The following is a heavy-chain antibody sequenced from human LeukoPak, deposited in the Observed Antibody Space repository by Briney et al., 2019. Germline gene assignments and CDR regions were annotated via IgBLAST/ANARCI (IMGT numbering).Heavy chain of an antibody. D-gene: IGHD6-19*01. V-gene: IGHV3-30-3*01. J-gene: IGHJ4*02. CDR2: ISYDGSNK. CDR3: ARDGGIAVAGGFDY. Sequence: GGSLRLSCAASGFTFSSYAMHWVRQAPGKGLEWVAVISYDGSNKYYADSVKGRFTISRDNSKNTLYLQMNSLRAEDTAVYYCARDGGIAVAGGFDYWGQGTLVTVSS. CDR1: GFTFSSYA.